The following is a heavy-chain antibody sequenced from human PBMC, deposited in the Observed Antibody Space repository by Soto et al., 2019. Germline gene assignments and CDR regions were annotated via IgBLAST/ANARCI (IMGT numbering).Heavy chain of an antibody. D-gene: IGHD2-8*01. CDR3: ATLPTKGFAFDI. J-gene: IGHJ3*02. V-gene: IGHV3-21*01. Sequence: GGSLRLSCAASGFTFSSYSMNWVRQAPGKGLEWVSSISSSSSYIYYADSVKGRFTISRDNAKNSLYLQMNSLRAEDTAVYYCATLPTKGFAFDIWGQGTMVTVSS. CDR2: ISSSSSYI. CDR1: GFTFSSYS.